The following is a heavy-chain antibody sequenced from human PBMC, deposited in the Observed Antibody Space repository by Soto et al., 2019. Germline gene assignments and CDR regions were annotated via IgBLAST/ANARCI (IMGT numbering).Heavy chain of an antibody. CDR2: IYYSGST. V-gene: IGHV4-59*01. J-gene: IGHJ4*02. CDR1: GGSISSYY. D-gene: IGHD5-18*01. CDR3: AREIRVMDTAMAYFDY. Sequence: SETLSLTCTVSGGSISSYYWSWIRQPPGKGLEWIGYIYYSGSTNYNPSLKSRVTISVDTSKNQFSLKLSSVTAADTAVYYCAREIRVMDTAMAYFDYWGQGTLVTVSS.